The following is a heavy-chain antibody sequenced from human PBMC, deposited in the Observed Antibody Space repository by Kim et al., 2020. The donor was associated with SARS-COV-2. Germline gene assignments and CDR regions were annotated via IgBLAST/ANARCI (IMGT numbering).Heavy chain of an antibody. J-gene: IGHJ4*02. D-gene: IGHD6-13*01. CDR3: ARHLIARSRTWQEPSSFFDS. CDR2: IYPGDSDS. CDR1: GYSFASYL. V-gene: IGHV5-51*01. Sequence: GESLKISCKGSGYSFASYLIGWVRQMPGKGLEWIGVIYPGDSDSRYSPSFQGQVTISADKSITTSYLQWSSLEASDTAIYYCARHLIARSRTWQEPSSFFDSWGQGTLVTVSS.